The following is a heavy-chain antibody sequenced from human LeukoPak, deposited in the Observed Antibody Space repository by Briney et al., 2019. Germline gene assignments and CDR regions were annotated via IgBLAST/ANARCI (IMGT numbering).Heavy chain of an antibody. CDR3: ARDKGWYYFDY. D-gene: IGHD6-19*01. V-gene: IGHV3-21*01. Sequence: GGSLRLSCAASGFTFSSYSMNWVRQAPGKGLEWVSSISSSSSYIYYADSVEGRFTISRDNAKNSLYLQMNSLRAEDTAVYYCARDKGWYYFDYWGQGTLVTVSS. CDR2: ISSSSSYI. CDR1: GFTFSSYS. J-gene: IGHJ4*02.